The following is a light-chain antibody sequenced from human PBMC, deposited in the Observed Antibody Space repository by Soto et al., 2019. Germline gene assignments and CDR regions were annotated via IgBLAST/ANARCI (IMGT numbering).Light chain of an antibody. CDR3: QQRTNWPPGLT. Sequence: EVVLTQSPATLSLSPGERATLSCRASESLSHYLAWYQQKPGQAPRLLIWDASNRATGIPARFSGSGSGTDFTLTISNLEPEDFAVYYCQQRTNWPPGLTFGGGTKVEIK. CDR1: ESLSHY. CDR2: DAS. J-gene: IGKJ4*01. V-gene: IGKV3-11*01.